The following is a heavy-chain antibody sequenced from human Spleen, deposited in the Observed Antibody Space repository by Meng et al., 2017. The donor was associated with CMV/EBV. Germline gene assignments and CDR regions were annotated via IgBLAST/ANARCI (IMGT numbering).Heavy chain of an antibody. CDR1: GFSFSSYG. CDR2: ISGSGDVT. D-gene: IGHD3-22*01. CDR3: AKNLKYYYDSSGHDPSAW. Sequence: GGSLRLSCAASGFSFSSYGMSWVRQAPGEGLEWVSAISGSGDVTYYRDSVKGRFTISRDNSKNTLYLQMNSLRVEDTAVYYCAKNLKYYYDSSGHDPSAWWGQGTLVTVSS. V-gene: IGHV3-23*01. J-gene: IGHJ4*02.